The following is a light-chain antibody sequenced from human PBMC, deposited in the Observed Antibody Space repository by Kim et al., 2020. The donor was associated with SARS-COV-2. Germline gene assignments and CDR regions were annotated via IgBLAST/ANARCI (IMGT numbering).Light chain of an antibody. CDR2: AAS. CDR3: QQRYSSPQT. CDR1: QNIDTY. V-gene: IGKV1-39*01. J-gene: IGKJ2*01. Sequence: SASVGDRVTITCRASQNIDTYLNWYQQKPGQAPKLLIYAASTLQGAVPSRFSGSGSGTDFTLTISRLQREDFATYYCQQRYSSPQTFGQGTKLEI.